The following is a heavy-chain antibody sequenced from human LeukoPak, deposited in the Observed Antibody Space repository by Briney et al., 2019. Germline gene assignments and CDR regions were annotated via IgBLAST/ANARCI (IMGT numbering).Heavy chain of an antibody. CDR1: GYTFTSYG. CDR2: ISAYNGNT. J-gene: IGHJ5*02. V-gene: IGHV1-18*04. CDR3: ARDRSEGWFDP. Sequence: RRASLKVSCKASGYTFTSYGISWVRQAPGRGLEWMGWISAYNGNTNYAQKLQGRVTMTTDTSTSTAYMELRSLRSDDTAVYYCARDRSEGWFDPWGQGTLVTVSS.